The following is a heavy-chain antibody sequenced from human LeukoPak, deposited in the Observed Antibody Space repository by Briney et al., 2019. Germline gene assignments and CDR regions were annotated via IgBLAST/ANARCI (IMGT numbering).Heavy chain of an antibody. J-gene: IGHJ4*02. Sequence: SETLSLTCTVSGGSISSYYWSWIRQPPGKGLEWIGYIYYSGSTNYNPSLKSRVTISVDTSKNQFSLKLSSVTAADTAVYYCARAPDDNWNDAGVDYWGQGTLVTVSS. D-gene: IGHD1-1*01. CDR2: IYYSGST. CDR1: GGSISSYY. CDR3: ARAPDDNWNDAGVDY. V-gene: IGHV4-59*12.